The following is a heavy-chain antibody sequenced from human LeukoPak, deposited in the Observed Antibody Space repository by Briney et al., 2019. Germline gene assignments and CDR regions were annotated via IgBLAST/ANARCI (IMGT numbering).Heavy chain of an antibody. V-gene: IGHV1-2*02. CDR1: GYTFTGYY. J-gene: IGHJ4*02. D-gene: IGHD1-26*01. CDR3: ASGHSGSYFFSLFVFDY. Sequence: ASVKVSCKASGYTFTGYYMHWVRQAPGQGLEWMGWINPNSGGTNYAQKFQGRVTMTRDTSISTAYMELSSLRSDDTAVYYGASGHSGSYFFSLFVFDYWGQGTLVTVSS. CDR2: INPNSGGT.